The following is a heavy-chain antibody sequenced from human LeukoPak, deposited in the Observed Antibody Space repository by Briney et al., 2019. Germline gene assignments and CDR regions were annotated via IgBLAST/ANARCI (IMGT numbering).Heavy chain of an antibody. V-gene: IGHV3-74*01. J-gene: IGHJ6*03. CDR2: ITSDGRTT. D-gene: IGHD5-24*01. CDR3: AKDGGGRDGYNGGLISYYYMDV. Sequence: PGGSLRLSCAASGFTFSSTWMHWFRQGAGKGLVWVSRITSDGRTTIYADSVKGRFSISRDNAKNTLYLQMNSLRAEDTVVYYCAKDGGGRDGYNGGLISYYYMDVWGKGTTVTVSS. CDR1: GFTFSSTW.